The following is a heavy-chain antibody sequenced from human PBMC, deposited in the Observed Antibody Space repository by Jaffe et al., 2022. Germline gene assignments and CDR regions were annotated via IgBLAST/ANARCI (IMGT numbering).Heavy chain of an antibody. CDR2: IIPIFGTA. D-gene: IGHD2-2*01. CDR3: ARDQGFCSSTSCYPNYYYYYMDV. J-gene: IGHJ6*03. Sequence: QVQLVQSGAEVKKPGSSVKVSCKASGGTFSSYAISWVRQAPGQGLEWMGGIIPIFGTANYAQKFQGRVTITADESTSTAYMELSSLRSEDTAVYYCARDQGFCSSTSCYPNYYYYYMDVWGKGTTVTVSS. CDR1: GGTFSSYA. V-gene: IGHV1-69*01.